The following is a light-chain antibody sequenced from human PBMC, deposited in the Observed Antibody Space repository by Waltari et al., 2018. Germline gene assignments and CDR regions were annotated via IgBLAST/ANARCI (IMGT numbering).Light chain of an antibody. CDR2: AAS. CDR1: QDITSF. CDR3: QQLKNSPLT. Sequence: DIQLTQSPSFLSASVGDRVTITCRASQDITSFLAWYQQKPGKAPKLLIFAASTLQGGVPSRFSGSGSGTEFTLTISSLLPEDFATYYCQQLKNSPLTSGGGTKVEIK. J-gene: IGKJ4*01. V-gene: IGKV1-9*01.